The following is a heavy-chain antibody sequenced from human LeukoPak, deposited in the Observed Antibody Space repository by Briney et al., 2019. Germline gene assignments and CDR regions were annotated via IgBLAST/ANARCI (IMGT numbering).Heavy chain of an antibody. CDR3: ARELLERITMIVVPDGLDY. CDR1: GGSFSGYY. CDR2: INHSGST. V-gene: IGHV4-34*01. Sequence: SETLSLTCAVYGGSFSGYYWSWIRQPPGKGLEWIGEINHSGSTNYNPSLKSRVSISVDTSKNHFSLRLSSVTAADTAVYYCARELLERITMIVVPDGLDYWGQGTLVTVSS. J-gene: IGHJ4*02. D-gene: IGHD3-22*01.